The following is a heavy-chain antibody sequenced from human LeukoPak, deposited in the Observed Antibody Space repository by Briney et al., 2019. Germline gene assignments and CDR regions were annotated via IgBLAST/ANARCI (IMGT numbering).Heavy chain of an antibody. CDR2: INWNGGST. Sequence: GGSLRLSCVASGFXFDEYGMSWVRQVPGKGLEWVSGINWNGGSTGYADSVKGRFTISRDNAKNSLYLQMHSLRAEDTALYWCARDLMVRGVIRSPFDIWGQGTIVTVSS. D-gene: IGHD3-10*01. CDR1: GFXFDEYG. CDR3: ARDLMVRGVIRSPFDI. J-gene: IGHJ3*02. V-gene: IGHV3-20*04.